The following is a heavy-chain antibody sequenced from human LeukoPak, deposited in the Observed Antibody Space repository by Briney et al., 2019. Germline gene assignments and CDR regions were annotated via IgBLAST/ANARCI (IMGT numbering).Heavy chain of an antibody. D-gene: IGHD1-26*01. CDR1: GFTVTNNY. Sequence: GGSLRLSCAASGFTVTNNYMSWVRQAPGKGLEWVSVIFGGGDTYYADSVKSRSTISRDNSKNTLYLQMNSLRAEDTAVYYCARSTRRDSEIALAEYFQHWGQGTLVTVSS. J-gene: IGHJ1*01. CDR2: IFGGGDT. CDR3: ARSTRRDSEIALAEYFQH. V-gene: IGHV3-53*01.